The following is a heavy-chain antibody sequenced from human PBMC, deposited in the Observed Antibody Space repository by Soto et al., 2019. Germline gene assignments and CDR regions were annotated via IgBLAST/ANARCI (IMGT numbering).Heavy chain of an antibody. J-gene: IGHJ4*02. CDR2: ISSSSTYI. CDR3: ASRIEMPTFSWYFDY. CDR1: GFSFSSYS. V-gene: IGHV3-21*01. D-gene: IGHD2-2*01. Sequence: LRLSCAASGFSFSSYSMNWVRQAPGKGLEWVSSISSSSTYISYADSVKGRFTISRDSARNSVYLQMNSLRAEDTAIYYCASRIEMPTFSWYFDYWGKGTLVTVSS.